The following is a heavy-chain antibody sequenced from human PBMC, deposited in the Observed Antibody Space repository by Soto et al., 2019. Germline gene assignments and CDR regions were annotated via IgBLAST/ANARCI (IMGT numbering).Heavy chain of an antibody. CDR2: INPSGGST. Sequence: QVQLVQSGAEVKKPGASVKVSCKASGYTFTSYYMHWVRQAPGQGLEWMGIINPSGGSTSYAQKFQGRVTMTRDTSTSTVYMELSSLRSEDTAVYYCARDRNYDFWSGYPYYYYGMDVWGQGTTVTVSS. J-gene: IGHJ6*02. V-gene: IGHV1-46*01. CDR1: GYTFTSYY. CDR3: ARDRNYDFWSGYPYYYYGMDV. D-gene: IGHD3-3*01.